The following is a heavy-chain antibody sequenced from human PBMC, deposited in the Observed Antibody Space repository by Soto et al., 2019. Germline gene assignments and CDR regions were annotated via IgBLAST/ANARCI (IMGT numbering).Heavy chain of an antibody. Sequence: GGSLRLSCAASGFTFSDYYMSWIRQAPGKGLEWVSYISSSSSTIYYADSVKGRFTISRDNAKNSLYLQMNSLRAEDTAVYYCARDGALWFGTNYNWFDPWGQGTLVTVSS. J-gene: IGHJ5*02. CDR3: ARDGALWFGTNYNWFDP. CDR2: ISSSSSTI. CDR1: GFTFSDYY. D-gene: IGHD3-10*01. V-gene: IGHV3-11*01.